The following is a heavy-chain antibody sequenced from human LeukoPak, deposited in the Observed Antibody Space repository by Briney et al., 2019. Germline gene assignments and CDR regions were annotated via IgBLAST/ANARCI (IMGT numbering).Heavy chain of an antibody. D-gene: IGHD3-3*01. Sequence: PSETLSLTCTVSGYSISSGYYWGWIRQPPGKGLEWIGSIYHSGSTYYNPSLKSRVTIPVDTSKNQFSLKLSSVTAADTAVYYCARGGTWSGYYYYYYYYMDVWGKGTTVTVSS. CDR2: IYHSGST. J-gene: IGHJ6*03. V-gene: IGHV4-38-2*02. CDR1: GYSISSGYY. CDR3: ARGGTWSGYYYYYYYYMDV.